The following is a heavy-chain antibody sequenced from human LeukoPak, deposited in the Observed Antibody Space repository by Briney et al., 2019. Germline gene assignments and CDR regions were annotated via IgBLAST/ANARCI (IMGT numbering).Heavy chain of an antibody. CDR1: GESFSAYF. CDR3: ARGSSFDGYCSAGACDAGYYDS. CDR2: INHRGSS. D-gene: IGHD2-15*01. Sequence: PSETLFLTCAVYGESFSAYFWNWIRQAPGKPLEYIGEINHRGSSHYNPSLKTRVTLSVDTSKNQFSLKLTSVTAADTAVYFCARGSSFDGYCSAGACDAGYYDSWGQGTPVTVSS. J-gene: IGHJ4*02. V-gene: IGHV4-34*01.